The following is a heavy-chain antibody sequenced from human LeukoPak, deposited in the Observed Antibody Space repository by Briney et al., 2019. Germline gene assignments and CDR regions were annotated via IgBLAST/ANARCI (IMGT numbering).Heavy chain of an antibody. CDR3: ARDLLGIVVVIPGAFDI. CDR2: TYYRSKWYN. Sequence: SQTLSLTCAISGDSVSSNSAAWNWIRQSPSRGLEWLGRTYYRSKWYNDYAVSVKSRITINPDTSKNQVSLQLNSVTPEDTAVYYCARDLLGIVVVIPGAFDIWGQGTMVTVSS. V-gene: IGHV6-1*01. D-gene: IGHD3-22*01. CDR1: GDSVSSNSAA. J-gene: IGHJ3*02.